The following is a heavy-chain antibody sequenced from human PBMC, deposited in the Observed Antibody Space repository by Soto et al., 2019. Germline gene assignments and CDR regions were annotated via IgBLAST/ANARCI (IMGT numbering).Heavy chain of an antibody. J-gene: IGHJ5*02. CDR3: ARAPPSQRVVVAATWFDP. Sequence: SETLSLTCTVPGGSISSGGNYWAWIRQHPGKGLEWIGYIYYSGYTYFDPSLKSRVTISLDTSKNQFSLGLSSVTAADTAVYYCARAPPSQRVVVAATWFDPWGQGTLVT. V-gene: IGHV4-31*03. CDR2: IYYSGYT. D-gene: IGHD2-15*01. CDR1: GGSISSGGNY.